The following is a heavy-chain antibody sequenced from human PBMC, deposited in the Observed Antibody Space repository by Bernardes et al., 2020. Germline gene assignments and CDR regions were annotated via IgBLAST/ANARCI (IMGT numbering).Heavy chain of an antibody. D-gene: IGHD5-12*01. CDR3: ARILWIPHAGFDS. Sequence: GGSLRLSCAASGFTFISYWMSWVRQAPGKGLEWVANIQQDGHEKYYVDSVKGRFTISRDNTKNSLYLHMHSLRAEDTAVYYCARILWIPHAGFDSWGQGNLVTFSS. CDR2: IQQDGHEK. CDR1: GFTFISYW. V-gene: IGHV3-7*01. J-gene: IGHJ4*02.